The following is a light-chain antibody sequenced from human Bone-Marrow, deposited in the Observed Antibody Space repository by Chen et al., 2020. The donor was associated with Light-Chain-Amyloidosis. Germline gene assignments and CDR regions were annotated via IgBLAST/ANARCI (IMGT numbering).Light chain of an antibody. J-gene: IGKJ5*01. CDR3: KQSNTCPIT. Sequence: DIQMSQSPSSVSASIGDRVTITCRASQGISSRVAWYQQKPGKAPKRLIYAASTLHSGVPSRFSGSGSGTDFTLTISRLQPEDVATYYCKQSNTCPITYGQGTRLEIK. CDR1: QGISSR. CDR2: AAS. V-gene: IGKV1-12*01.